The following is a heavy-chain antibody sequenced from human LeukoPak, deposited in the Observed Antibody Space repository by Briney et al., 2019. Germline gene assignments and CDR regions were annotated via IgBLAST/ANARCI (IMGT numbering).Heavy chain of an antibody. CDR3: AFLSNYFDF. V-gene: IGHV3-23*01. J-gene: IGHJ4*02. Sequence: GGSLRLSCAASGFTFSSYFMNWVRRAPGKGLEWVSAISASSDSTYYADSVKGRFTISRDNSKNTLYLQMNSLRAEDTAVYYCAFLSNYFDFWGQGTLVTVSS. D-gene: IGHD2/OR15-2a*01. CDR2: ISASSDST. CDR1: GFTFSSYF.